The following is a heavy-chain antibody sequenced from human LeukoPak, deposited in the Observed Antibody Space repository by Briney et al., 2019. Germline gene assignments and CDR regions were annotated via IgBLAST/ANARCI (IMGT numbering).Heavy chain of an antibody. CDR3: GRFGEFIGVTTWD. V-gene: IGHV4-39*01. J-gene: IGHJ4*02. Sequence: SETLSLTCTVSGGSISSSSYYWGWIRQPPGKGLEWIGSIYYSGSTYYNPSLKSRVTISVDTSKNQFSLKLSSVTAADTAVYYCGRFGEFIGVTTWDWGQGTMVTVSS. CDR2: IYYSGST. D-gene: IGHD3-10*01. CDR1: GGSISSSSYY.